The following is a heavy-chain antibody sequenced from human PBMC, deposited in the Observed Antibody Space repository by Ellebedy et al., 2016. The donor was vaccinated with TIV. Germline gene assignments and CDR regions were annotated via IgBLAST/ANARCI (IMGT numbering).Heavy chain of an antibody. V-gene: IGHV3-7*03. Sequence: GESLKISCAVSGFPFSRYWMSWVRQAPGEGLEWVANIKEDGSEKDYVDSVKGRFTISRDNAKNSLYLQMNSLRAEDTAVYYCRIVASDFDYWGQGALVTVSS. CDR3: RIVASDFDY. CDR1: GFPFSRYW. J-gene: IGHJ4*02. D-gene: IGHD5-12*01. CDR2: IKEDGSEK.